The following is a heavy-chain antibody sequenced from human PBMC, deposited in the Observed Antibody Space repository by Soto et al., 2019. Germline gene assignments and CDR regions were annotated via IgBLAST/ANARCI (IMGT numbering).Heavy chain of an antibody. V-gene: IGHV3-30-3*01. CDR3: ARGPRVADLCIDY. D-gene: IGHD3-10*02. J-gene: IGHJ4*02. CDR1: GFTFSSYA. CDR2: ISYDGSNK. Sequence: QVQLVESGGGVVQPGRSLRLSCAASGFTFSSYAMHWVRQAPGKGLEWVAVISYDGSNKYYADSVKGRFTISRDNSKNTLYLQMNSLRAEDTAVYYCARGPRVADLCIDYWGQGTLVTVSS.